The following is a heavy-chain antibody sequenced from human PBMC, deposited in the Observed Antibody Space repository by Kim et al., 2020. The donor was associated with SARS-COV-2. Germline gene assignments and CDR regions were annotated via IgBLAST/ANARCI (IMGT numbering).Heavy chain of an antibody. D-gene: IGHD3-10*01. Sequence: GGSLRLSCAVSGLSFPSAWMAWVRQAPGEGLQWLGRIKSKSDGKTIQYAAPVNGRFTISRDDSRNTLFLQMDSLKTEDTAIYYCVTYYKLGARHYFDYWGQGTLVTVSS. CDR3: VTYYKLGARHYFDY. CDR2: IKSKSDGKTI. CDR1: GLSFPSAW. J-gene: IGHJ4*02. V-gene: IGHV3-15*01.